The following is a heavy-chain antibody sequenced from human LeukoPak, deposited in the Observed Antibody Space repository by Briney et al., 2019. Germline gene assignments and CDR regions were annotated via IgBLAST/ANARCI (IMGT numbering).Heavy chain of an antibody. Sequence: GGSLRLSCAASGFTFDDYTMHWVRHAPGKGLEWVSLISWDGDNTYYADSLKGRFTISRDNSKNSLYLQLNSLRTEDTALYYCAKAAVGVLVTAIPKDWGQGTLVTVSS. V-gene: IGHV3-43*01. CDR3: AKAAVGVLVTAIPKD. CDR2: ISWDGDNT. CDR1: GFTFDDYT. J-gene: IGHJ4*02. D-gene: IGHD2-21*02.